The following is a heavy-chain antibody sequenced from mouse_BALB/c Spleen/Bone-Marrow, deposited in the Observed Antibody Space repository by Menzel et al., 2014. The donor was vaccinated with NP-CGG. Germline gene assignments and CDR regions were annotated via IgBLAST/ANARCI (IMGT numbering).Heavy chain of an antibody. V-gene: IGHV4-1*02. J-gene: IGHJ4*01. CDR3: AREIPQGAMDY. CDR1: GFDFSRYW. CDR2: INPDSSTI. Sequence: EVQHQESGGGLVQPGGSLKPSCAASGFDFSRYWMSWVRQAPGKGLEWIGEINPDSSTINYTPSLKDKFIISRDNAKNTLYLQMSKVRSEDTALYYCAREIPQGAMDYWGQGTSVTVSS.